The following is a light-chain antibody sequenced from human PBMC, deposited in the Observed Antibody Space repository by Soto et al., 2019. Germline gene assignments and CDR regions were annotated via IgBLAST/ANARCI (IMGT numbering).Light chain of an antibody. V-gene: IGKV1-33*01. CDR2: DAS. Sequence: DLQMTQSPSSLSASVGDRVTITCQASQDISNHLNWYKQKPGKAPKLLIYDASSLETGVPSSFSGNGSGTDFTFTITSLRPEDIATYYCQQYDNLPTFTFGPGTKVDI. CDR1: QDISNH. J-gene: IGKJ3*01. CDR3: QQYDNLPTFT.